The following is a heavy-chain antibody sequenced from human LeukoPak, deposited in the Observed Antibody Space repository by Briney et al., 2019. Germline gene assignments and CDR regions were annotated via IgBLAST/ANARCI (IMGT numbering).Heavy chain of an antibody. V-gene: IGHV1-69*05. J-gene: IGHJ3*02. CDR2: IIPIFGTA. CDR3: ASRAYCGGDCYWRGAFDI. D-gene: IGHD2-21*02. Sequence: SVKVSCKASGGTFSSYAISGVRQAPGQGLEWMGRIIPIFGTANYAQKFQGRVTITTDESTSTAYMELSSLRSEDTAVYYSASRAYCGGDCYWRGAFDIWGQGTMVTVSS. CDR1: GGTFSSYA.